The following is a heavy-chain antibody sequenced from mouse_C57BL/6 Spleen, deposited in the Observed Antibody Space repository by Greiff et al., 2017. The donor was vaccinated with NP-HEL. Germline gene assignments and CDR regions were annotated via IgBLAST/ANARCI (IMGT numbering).Heavy chain of an antibody. V-gene: IGHV5-17*01. CDR2: ISSGSSTL. J-gene: IGHJ2*01. CDR1: GFTFSDYG. D-gene: IGHD1-1*01. Sequence: EVKLVESGGGLVKPGGSLKLSCAASGFTFSDYGMHWVRQAPEKGLEWVAYISSGSSTLYYADTVKGRFTISRDNAKNTLFRQMTSLRSEDTAMYYCARSDYYGSSYFDYWGQGTTLTVAS. CDR3: ARSDYYGSSYFDY.